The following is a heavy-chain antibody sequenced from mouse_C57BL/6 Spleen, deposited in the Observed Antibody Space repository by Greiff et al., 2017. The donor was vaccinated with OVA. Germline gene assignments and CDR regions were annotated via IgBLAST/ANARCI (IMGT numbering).Heavy chain of an antibody. CDR1: GFTFSDYG. CDR3: ARLGDYEGDYYAMDY. V-gene: IGHV5-15*01. D-gene: IGHD2-4*01. J-gene: IGHJ4*01. CDR2: ISNLAYSI. Sequence: EVMLVESGGGLVQPGGSLKLSCAASGFTFSDYGMAWVRQAPRKGPEWVAFISNLAYSIYYADTVTGRFTISRENAKNTLYLEMSSLRSEDTAMYYCARLGDYEGDYYAMDYWGQGTSVTVSS.